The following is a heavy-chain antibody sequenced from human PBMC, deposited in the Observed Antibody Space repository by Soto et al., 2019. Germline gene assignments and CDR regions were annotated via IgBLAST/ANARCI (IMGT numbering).Heavy chain of an antibody. J-gene: IGHJ4*02. D-gene: IGHD1-1*01. CDR3: ARGGIQLSYAFDY. CDR2: IYTSGAT. CDR1: GSSFSNFY. Sequence: QVQLQESGPRLVKPSETLSLTRSVSGSSFSNFYWSWIRQSAGKGLEWIGRIYTSGATSYSPSLKSRVTMSVDTSQTQMSLSVRSVTAADTAVYFCARGGIQLSYAFDYWGPGILVTVSS. V-gene: IGHV4-4*07.